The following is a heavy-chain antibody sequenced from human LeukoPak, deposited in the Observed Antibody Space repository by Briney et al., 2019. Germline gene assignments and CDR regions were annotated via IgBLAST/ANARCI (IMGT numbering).Heavy chain of an antibody. Sequence: GGSLRLSCAASGFTFSSYAMSWVRQAPGKGLEWVSAISGSGGSTYYADSVKGRFTISRDNSKNTLYLQMNSLRAEDTAVYYRAKSPGVMWLGYFDYWGQGTLVTVSS. V-gene: IGHV3-23*01. CDR3: AKSPGVMWLGYFDY. CDR1: GFTFSSYA. CDR2: ISGSGGST. J-gene: IGHJ4*02. D-gene: IGHD6-19*01.